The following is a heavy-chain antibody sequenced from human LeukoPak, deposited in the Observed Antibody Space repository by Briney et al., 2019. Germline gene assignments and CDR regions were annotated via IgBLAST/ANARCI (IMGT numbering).Heavy chain of an antibody. CDR2: IWYDGSNK. J-gene: IGHJ4*02. D-gene: IGHD6-19*01. V-gene: IGHV3-33*06. Sequence: PGGSLRLSCAASGFTFSSYGMHWVRQAPGKGLEWVAVIWYDGSNKYYADSVKGRFTISRDNSKSTLYLQLRSLRAEDTAVYYCAKDLSYTSGASDHWGQGTLVTVSS. CDR1: GFTFSSYG. CDR3: AKDLSYTSGASDH.